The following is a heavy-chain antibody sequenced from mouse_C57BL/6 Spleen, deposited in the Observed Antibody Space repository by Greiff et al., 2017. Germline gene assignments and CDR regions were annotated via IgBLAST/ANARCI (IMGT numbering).Heavy chain of an antibody. Sequence: VQVVESGPELVKPGASVKISCKASGYAFSSSWMNWVKQRPGKGLEWIGRIYPGDGDTNYNGKFKGKATLTADKSSSTAYMQLSSLTSEDSAVSFCAKIYDGYTGYAMDCWGQGTSVTVSS. CDR2: IYPGDGDT. V-gene: IGHV1-82*01. D-gene: IGHD2-3*01. J-gene: IGHJ4*01. CDR3: AKIYDGYTGYAMDC. CDR1: GYAFSSSW.